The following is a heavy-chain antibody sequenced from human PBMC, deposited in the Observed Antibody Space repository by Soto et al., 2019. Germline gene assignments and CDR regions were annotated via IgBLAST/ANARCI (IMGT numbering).Heavy chain of an antibody. CDR2: IIPIFGTA. D-gene: IGHD4-4*01. J-gene: IGHJ5*02. CDR3: ARERTTVTTGPNWFDP. V-gene: IGHV1-69*06. Sequence: QVQLVQSGAEVKKPESSVKVSCKASGGTFSSYAISWVRQAPGQGLEWMGGIIPIFGTANYAQKFQGRVTITADKSTSTAYMELSSLRSEDTAVYYCARERTTVTTGPNWFDPWGQGTLVTVSS. CDR1: GGTFSSYA.